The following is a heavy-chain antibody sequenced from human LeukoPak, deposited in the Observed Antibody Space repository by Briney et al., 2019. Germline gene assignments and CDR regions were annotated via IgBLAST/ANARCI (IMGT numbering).Heavy chain of an antibody. CDR1: GGSISSGGYY. CDR3: ASKYYYDSSGYYFGY. D-gene: IGHD3-22*01. V-gene: IGHV4-31*03. J-gene: IGHJ4*02. Sequence: SQTLSLTCTVSGGSISSGGYYWSWIRQHPGKGLEWIGYIYYSGSTYYNPSLKSRVTISVDTSKNQFSLKLSSVAAADTAVYYCASKYYYDSSGYYFGYWGQGTLVTVSS. CDR2: IYYSGST.